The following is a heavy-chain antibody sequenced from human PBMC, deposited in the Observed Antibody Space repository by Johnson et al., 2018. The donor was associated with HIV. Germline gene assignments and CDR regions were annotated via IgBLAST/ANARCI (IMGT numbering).Heavy chain of an antibody. CDR1: GFTFSDHW. CDR3: VRTSCTGARCLGYDPFDV. V-gene: IGHV3-74*01. D-gene: IGHD3-16*01. Sequence: VQLVESGGGLVQPGGSLRLSCGASGFTFSDHWMQWVRQAPGKGLVWVSRINGDGSRTSYADSVKGRFTIARDNAKNTLFLEMKILRAEDTAVYYCVRTSCTGARCLGYDPFDVWGQGTMVTVSS. J-gene: IGHJ3*01. CDR2: INGDGSRT.